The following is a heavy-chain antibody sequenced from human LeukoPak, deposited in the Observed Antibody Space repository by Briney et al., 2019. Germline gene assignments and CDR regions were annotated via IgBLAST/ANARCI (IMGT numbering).Heavy chain of an antibody. V-gene: IGHV4-59*01. Sequence: SETLSLTCTVSGGSISSYYWSWIRQPPGKGLEWIGYIYYSGSTNYNPSLKSRVTISVDTSKNQFSLKLSSVTAADTAVYYCARAASRGVTISAWGQGTLVTVSS. J-gene: IGHJ4*02. CDR3: ARAASRGVTISA. CDR2: IYYSGST. D-gene: IGHD3-10*01. CDR1: GGSISSYY.